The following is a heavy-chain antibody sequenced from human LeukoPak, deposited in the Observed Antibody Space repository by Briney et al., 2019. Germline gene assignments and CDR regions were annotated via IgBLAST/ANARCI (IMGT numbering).Heavy chain of an antibody. Sequence: SETLSLTCAVYGGSFSGYYWSWIRQPPGKGLEWIGEINHSGSTNYNPSLESRVTISVDTSKNQFSLKLSSVTAADTAVYYCARHEKVATYPGRFDPWGQGTLVTVSS. CDR1: GGSFSGYY. CDR3: ARHEKVATYPGRFDP. J-gene: IGHJ5*02. V-gene: IGHV4-34*01. D-gene: IGHD5-12*01. CDR2: INHSGST.